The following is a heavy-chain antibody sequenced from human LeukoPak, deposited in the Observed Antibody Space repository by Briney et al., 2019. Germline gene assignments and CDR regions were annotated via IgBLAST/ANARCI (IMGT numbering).Heavy chain of an antibody. V-gene: IGHV4-61*02. CDR1: GGSIRSGSYH. CDR3: ATGGGPFDY. CDR2: IYTSGST. J-gene: IGHJ4*02. Sequence: SETLSLTCTVSGGSIRSGSYHWSWIRQPAGKGLEWIGRIYTSGSTNYNRSLKSRVTMSVDTSKNQFFLKLSSVTAADTAVYFCATGGGPFDYWGQGILVTVSS. D-gene: IGHD3-16*01.